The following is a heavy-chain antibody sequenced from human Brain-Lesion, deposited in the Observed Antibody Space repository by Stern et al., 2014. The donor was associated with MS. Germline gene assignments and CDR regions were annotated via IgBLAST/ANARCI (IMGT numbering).Heavy chain of an antibody. D-gene: IGHD6-13*01. J-gene: IGHJ4*02. CDR2: ISSNQNYI. CDR3: ATVSPYTSSWYPFFDN. V-gene: IGHV3-21*01. Sequence: VQLVESGGGLVKPGGSLRLSCAASGFTFTDSSMFWVRQAPGKGLEWVSCISSNQNYINYADSVKGRFTISTENARNSLYLQMNSLRVEDTAVYYCATVSPYTSSWYPFFDNWGQGTRVTVSS. CDR1: GFTFTDSS.